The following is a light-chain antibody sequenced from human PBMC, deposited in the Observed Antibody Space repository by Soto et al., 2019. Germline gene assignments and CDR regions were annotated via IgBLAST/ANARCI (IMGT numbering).Light chain of an antibody. V-gene: IGKV3-15*01. CDR3: QQYGSSGT. CDR1: QSVSSN. J-gene: IGKJ1*01. CDR2: GSS. Sequence: EIVMTQAPATLSLSPCERSTLSCRASQSVSSNLAWYQQKPGQAPRLLIYGSSTRATGIPARFSGSGSGTDSTLTISRLETEDFAVYYCQQYGSSGTFGQGTKVDIK.